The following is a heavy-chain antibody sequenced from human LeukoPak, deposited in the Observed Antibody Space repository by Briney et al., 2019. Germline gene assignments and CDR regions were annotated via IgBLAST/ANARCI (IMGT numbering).Heavy chain of an antibody. CDR3: ARGINWFDP. D-gene: IGHD2-15*01. V-gene: IGHV3-7*04. CDR1: GFTFSSYW. J-gene: IGHJ5*02. CDR2: IKQDGSEK. Sequence: PGGSLRLSCAVSGFTFSSYWMTWVRQAPGKGLEWVANIKQDGSEKYYVDSVKGRFTISRDNAKNSQYLQMNSLRAGDTAVYYCARGINWFDPWGQGTLVTVSS.